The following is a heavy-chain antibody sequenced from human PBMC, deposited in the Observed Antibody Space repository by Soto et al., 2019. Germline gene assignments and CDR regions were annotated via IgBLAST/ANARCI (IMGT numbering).Heavy chain of an antibody. D-gene: IGHD3-3*01. CDR3: ARSPYYDFWSGYTASFDY. J-gene: IGHJ4*02. CDR2: IYYSGST. CDR1: GGSISSYY. V-gene: IGHV4-59*01. Sequence: SETLSLTCTVSGGSISSYYWSWIRQPPGKGLEWIGYIYYSGSTNYNPSLKSRVTISVDTSKNQFSLKLSSVTAADTAVYYCARSPYYDFWSGYTASFDYWGQGTLVTV.